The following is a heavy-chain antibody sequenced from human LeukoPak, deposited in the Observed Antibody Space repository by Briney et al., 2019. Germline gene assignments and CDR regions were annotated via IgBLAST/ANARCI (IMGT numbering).Heavy chain of an antibody. J-gene: IGHJ5*02. Sequence: GGSLRLSCAASGFTFSTFAMIWVRQPPGKGLEWVSSIFPSGGEIHYADSVKGRFTIPRDNAKNSLYLQMNSLRAEDTAVYYCARGARWTNWFDPWGQGTLVTVSS. CDR3: ARGARWTNWFDP. CDR2: IFPSGGEI. D-gene: IGHD6-6*01. V-gene: IGHV3-21*01. CDR1: GFTFSTFA.